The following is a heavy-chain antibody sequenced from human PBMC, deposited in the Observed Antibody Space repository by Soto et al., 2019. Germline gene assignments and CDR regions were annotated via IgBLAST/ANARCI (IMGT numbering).Heavy chain of an antibody. Sequence: GGSLRLSCAASGFTFSSYWMHWVRQAPGRGLVWVSRINSDGSSTSYADSVKGRFTISRDNAKNTLYLQMNSLRAEDTAVYYCARCYGGNSYYYYGMDVWGQGTTVTVSS. D-gene: IGHD4-17*01. CDR2: INSDGSST. J-gene: IGHJ6*02. CDR1: GFTFSSYW. V-gene: IGHV3-74*01. CDR3: ARCYGGNSYYYYGMDV.